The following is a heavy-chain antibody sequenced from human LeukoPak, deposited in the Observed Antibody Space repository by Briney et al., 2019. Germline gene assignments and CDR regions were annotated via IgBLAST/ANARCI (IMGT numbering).Heavy chain of an antibody. CDR1: GFSLSNFA. CDR2: IAVSGNT. Sequence: GGSLRLSCVASGFSLSNFAMSWVRQAPGKGLEWVTAIAVSGNTYYEESVKGRFTISRDNSKNTLYLEMNSLRDEDTAVYYCAKDLMRDRWFGESWGQGTLVTVSS. CDR3: AKDLMRDRWFGES. J-gene: IGHJ5*02. D-gene: IGHD3-10*01. V-gene: IGHV3-23*01.